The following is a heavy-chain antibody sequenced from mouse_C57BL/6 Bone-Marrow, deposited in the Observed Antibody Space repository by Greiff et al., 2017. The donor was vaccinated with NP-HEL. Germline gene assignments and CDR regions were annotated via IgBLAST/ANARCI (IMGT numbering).Heavy chain of an antibody. CDR3: TQYRNFYAMDY. J-gene: IGHJ4*01. Sequence: VQLQQSGAELVRPGASVKLSCTASGFNIKDDYMHWVKQRPEQGLEWIGWIDPENGDTEYASKFQGKATITADTSSNTAYLQLSSLTSEDTAVYYCTQYRNFYAMDYWGQGTSVTVSS. CDR2: IDPENGDT. D-gene: IGHD2-5*01. CDR1: GFNIKDDY. V-gene: IGHV14-4*01.